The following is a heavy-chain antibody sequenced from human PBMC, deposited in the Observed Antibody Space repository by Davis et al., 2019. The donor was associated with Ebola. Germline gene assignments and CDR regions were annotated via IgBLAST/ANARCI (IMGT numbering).Heavy chain of an antibody. CDR1: GFTSGCCA. D-gene: IGHD3-3*01. V-gene: IGHV3-30-3*01. J-gene: IGHJ4*02. CDR2: ISYDGSNE. Sequence: GESLKISCTASGFTSGCCAMNWVRQAPGKGLEWLAVISYDGSNEYYAVSVKGRFIVSRDNSKNTLSLQMNSLRGEDTAVYYCARVQNYDFWSGLGYWGQGVLVTVSS. CDR3: ARVQNYDFWSGLGY.